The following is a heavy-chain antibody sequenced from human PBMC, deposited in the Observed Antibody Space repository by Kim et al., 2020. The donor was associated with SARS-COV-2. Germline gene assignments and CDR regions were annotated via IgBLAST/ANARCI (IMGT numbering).Heavy chain of an antibody. Sequence: ASVKVSCKASGYTFTGYYMHWVRQAPGQGLEWMGWINPNSGGTNYAQKFQGRVTMTRDTSISTAYMELSRLRSDDTAVYYCERVRAEGYSSSWFDYWGQGTLFTLSS. CDR3: ERVRAEGYSSSWFDY. CDR2: INPNSGGT. V-gene: IGHV1-2*02. D-gene: IGHD6-13*01. CDR1: GYTFTGYY. J-gene: IGHJ4*02.